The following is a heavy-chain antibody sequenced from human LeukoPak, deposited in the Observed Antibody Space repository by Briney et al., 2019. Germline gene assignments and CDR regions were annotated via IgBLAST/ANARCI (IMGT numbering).Heavy chain of an antibody. J-gene: IGHJ5*02. V-gene: IGHV3-53*01. CDR1: GFIVSSNY. D-gene: IGHD3-22*01. Sequence: GGSLRLSCAASGFIVSSNYMSWVRQAPGKGLEWVSVIYSGGSTYYADSVKGRFTISRDNSKNTLYLQMNSLRAEGTAVYYCARSPWGITMIAEAWGQGTLVTVSS. CDR3: ARSPWGITMIAEA. CDR2: IYSGGST.